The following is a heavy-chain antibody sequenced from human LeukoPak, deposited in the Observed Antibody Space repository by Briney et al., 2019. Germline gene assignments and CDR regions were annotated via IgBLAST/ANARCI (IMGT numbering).Heavy chain of an antibody. CDR2: ISYSGST. J-gene: IGHJ4*02. Sequence: SETLSLTCTVSGGSVSSGGYYWNWIRQHPGKGLEWIGYISYSGSTYYNPSLKSRVTISVDTSKNQFSLKLNSVTAADTAVYYCTRERRYSSGWYFDYWGQGTLVTVSS. CDR1: GGSVSSGGYY. V-gene: IGHV4-31*03. CDR3: TRERRYSSGWYFDY. D-gene: IGHD6-19*01.